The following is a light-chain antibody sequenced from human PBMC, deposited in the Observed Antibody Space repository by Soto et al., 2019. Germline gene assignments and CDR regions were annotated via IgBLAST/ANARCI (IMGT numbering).Light chain of an antibody. CDR3: CSYAGSSTVV. V-gene: IGLV2-23*01. CDR1: SSDVGSYNL. Sequence: QSVLTQPASVSGSPGQSITISCTGTSSDVGSYNLVSWYQQHPGKAPKLMIYEGSKRPSGVSNRFSGSKSGNTASLTISWLQAEDEADYYCCSYAGSSTVVFGGGTKVTLL. CDR2: EGS. J-gene: IGLJ2*01.